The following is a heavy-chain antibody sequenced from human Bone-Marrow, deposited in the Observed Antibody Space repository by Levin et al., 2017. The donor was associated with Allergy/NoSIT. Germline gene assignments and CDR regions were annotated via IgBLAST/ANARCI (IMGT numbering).Heavy chain of an antibody. CDR2: IIPMFGTA. J-gene: IGHJ3*02. D-gene: IGHD3-16*02. CDR1: GGSFNNYA. CDR3: ASRHQYGSVWGTYRQGAFDI. V-gene: IGHV1-69*13. Sequence: SVKVSCKASGGSFNNYAISWVRQAPGQGPEWVGGIIPMFGTATYAPKFQDTVTISADQSTGTAYLELRSLRSEDTAVYYCASRHQYGSVWGTYRQGAFDIWGQGTMVIVSS.